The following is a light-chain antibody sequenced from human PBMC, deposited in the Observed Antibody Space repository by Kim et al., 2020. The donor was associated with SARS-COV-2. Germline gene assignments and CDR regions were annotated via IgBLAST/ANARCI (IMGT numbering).Light chain of an antibody. CDR3: QKYNSALWT. CDR1: QGISNY. J-gene: IGKJ1*01. CDR2: AAS. Sequence: ASVGDRVNITCRASQGISNYLAWYQQKPGKVPKLLIYAASTLQSGVPSRFSGSGSGTDFTLTISSLQPEDVATYYCQKYNSALWTFGQGTKVDIK. V-gene: IGKV1-27*01.